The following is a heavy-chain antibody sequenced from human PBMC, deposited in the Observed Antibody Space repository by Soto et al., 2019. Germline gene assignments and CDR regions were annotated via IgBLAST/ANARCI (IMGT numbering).Heavy chain of an antibody. V-gene: IGHV4-59*08. J-gene: IGHJ4*02. Sequence: SETLSLTCTVSGGSISSYYWTWIRQPPGKGLEWIGYVYYSGSTNYNPSLKSRVTISVDTSKNQFSLELSSLTAADTAVFFCARHRRPGSGNWHGVEYWGQGTLVTVSS. CDR3: ARHRRPGSGNWHGVEY. CDR2: VYYSGST. D-gene: IGHD1-1*01. CDR1: GGSISSYY.